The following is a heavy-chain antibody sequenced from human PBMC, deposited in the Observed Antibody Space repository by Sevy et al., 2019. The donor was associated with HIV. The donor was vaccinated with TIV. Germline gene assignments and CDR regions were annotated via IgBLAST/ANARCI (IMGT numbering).Heavy chain of an antibody. CDR2: FDPEDGET. CDR3: ATVFPGEYPECGSFRCYTDYFDQ. CDR1: GYTLTELS. V-gene: IGHV1-24*01. J-gene: IGHJ4*02. D-gene: IGHD2-2*02. Sequence: ASVKVSCKISGYTLTELSMHWVRQAPGKGLEWMGGFDPEDGETIYAQMFQGRVTMTEDTSADTAYMELSSLRSEDTAVYYCATVFPGEYPECGSFRCYTDYFDQWGQGTLVTVSS.